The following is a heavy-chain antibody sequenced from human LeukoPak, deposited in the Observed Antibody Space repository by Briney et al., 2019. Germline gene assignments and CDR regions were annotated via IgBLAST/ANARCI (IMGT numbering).Heavy chain of an antibody. CDR1: GYSNSSGYY. D-gene: IGHD3-22*01. J-gene: IGHJ4*02. Sequence: SETLSLXCTVSGYSNSSGYYWGWIQQPPGKGLEWIGSIYHSGSTYYNPSLKSRVTISVDTSKNQFSLKLSSVTAADTAVYYCAREDPGYYYDSSGYWIDYWGQGTLVTVSS. CDR3: AREDPGYYYDSSGYWIDY. V-gene: IGHV4-38-2*02. CDR2: IYHSGST.